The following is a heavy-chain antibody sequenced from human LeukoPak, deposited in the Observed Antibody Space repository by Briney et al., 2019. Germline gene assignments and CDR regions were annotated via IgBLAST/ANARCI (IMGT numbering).Heavy chain of an antibody. J-gene: IGHJ4*02. D-gene: IGHD6-13*01. Sequence: ASVKVSCKASGYTFTGYYMHWVRQAPGQGLEWMGRINPNSGGTNYAQKFQGRVTMTRDTPISTAYMELSRLRSDDTAVYYCARESIAAAGREIDYFDYWGQGTLVTVSS. CDR2: INPNSGGT. V-gene: IGHV1-2*06. CDR1: GYTFTGYY. CDR3: ARESIAAAGREIDYFDY.